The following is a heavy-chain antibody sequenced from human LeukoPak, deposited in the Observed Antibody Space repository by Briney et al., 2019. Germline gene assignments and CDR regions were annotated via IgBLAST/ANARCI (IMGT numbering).Heavy chain of an antibody. D-gene: IGHD6-19*01. V-gene: IGHV3-74*01. CDR1: GFTFSSDW. CDR3: ARSYSSGWYLVDY. CDR2: INSDGSST. J-gene: IGHJ4*02. Sequence: HGRSLRLSCAASGFTFSSDWMHWVRQAPGKGLVWVSRINSDGSSTNYADSVKGRFTISRDNAQNTLYLQMNSLRAEDTAVYYCARSYSSGWYLVDYWGQGTLVTVSS.